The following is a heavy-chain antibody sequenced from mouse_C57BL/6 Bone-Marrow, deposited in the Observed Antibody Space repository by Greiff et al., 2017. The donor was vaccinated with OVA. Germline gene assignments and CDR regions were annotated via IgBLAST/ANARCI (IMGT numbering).Heavy chain of an antibody. CDR2: IDPSDSYT. V-gene: IGHV1-69*01. J-gene: IGHJ2*01. CDR1: GYTFTSYW. D-gene: IGHD2-3*01. Sequence: VQLQQPGAELVMPGASVKLSCKASGYTFTSYWMHWVKQRPGQGLEWIGEIDPSDSYTEYNQKLKGKSTLTVDKSSSTAYMQLSSLTSEDSAVYYCARVWLLNPFDYWGQGTTLTVSS. CDR3: ARVWLLNPFDY.